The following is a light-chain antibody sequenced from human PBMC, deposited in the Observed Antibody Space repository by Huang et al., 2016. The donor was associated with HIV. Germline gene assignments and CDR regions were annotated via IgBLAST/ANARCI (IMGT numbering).Light chain of an antibody. CDR3: HQYSDRNT. Sequence: EVEMTQSPATLSVSPGERVTLSCRAIQSISSSLAWVQHKPGQAPRLVIYGASTRATGIPSRFSVSGSGTEFTLTINSLQSEDFAVYYCHQYSDRNTFGQGTKLEIK. J-gene: IGKJ2*01. CDR1: QSISSS. V-gene: IGKV3-15*01. CDR2: GAS.